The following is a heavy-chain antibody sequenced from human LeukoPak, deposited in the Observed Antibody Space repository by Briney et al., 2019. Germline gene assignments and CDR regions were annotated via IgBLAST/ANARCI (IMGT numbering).Heavy chain of an antibody. V-gene: IGHV4-59*08. CDR3: ARSSGGLDY. CDR2: IHYSGST. J-gene: IGHJ4*02. Sequence: SETLSLTCTVSGGSISSYYWSWIRQPPGKGLEWIGYIHYSGSTNYNPSSKSRVTISVDTSKNQFSLKLSSVTAADTAVYYCARSSGGLDYWGQGTLVTVSS. D-gene: IGHD3-3*01. CDR1: GGSISSYY.